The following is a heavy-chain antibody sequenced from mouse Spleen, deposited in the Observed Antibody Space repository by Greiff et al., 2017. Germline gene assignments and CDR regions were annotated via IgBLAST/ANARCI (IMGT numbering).Heavy chain of an antibody. J-gene: IGHJ2*01. V-gene: IGHV1-82*01. CDR3: ASPITTVVAPDY. CDR2: IYPVDGDT. D-gene: IGHD1-1*01. Sequence: VQRVESGPGLVQPGASVKLSCTASGYAFSSSWMTWVKQRPGKGLEWIGRIYPVDGDTNYNGKFKGKTTLTADKSSSTANMQLSSLTSEDSAVYFCASPITTVVAPDYWGQGTTLTVSS. CDR1: GYAFSSSW.